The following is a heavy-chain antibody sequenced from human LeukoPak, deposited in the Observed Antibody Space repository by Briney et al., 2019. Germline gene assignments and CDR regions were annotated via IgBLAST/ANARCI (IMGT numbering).Heavy chain of an antibody. D-gene: IGHD4/OR15-4a*01. CDR3: ARDAKGKSGWFDP. CDR1: GGSISSYY. CDR2: IYYSGST. J-gene: IGHJ5*02. Sequence: SETLSLTCTVSGGSISSYYWCWIRQPPGKGLEWIGYIYYSGSTNYNPSLESRVTISVDTSKNQFSLKLSSVTAADTAVYYCARDAKGKSGWFDPWGQGTLVTVSS. V-gene: IGHV4-59*01.